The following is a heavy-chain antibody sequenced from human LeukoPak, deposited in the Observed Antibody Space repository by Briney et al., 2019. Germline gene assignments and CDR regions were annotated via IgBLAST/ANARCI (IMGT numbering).Heavy chain of an antibody. CDR3: AKDQVGATFDY. CDR2: INTDGSST. Sequence: GGSLRLSCAASGFTFSGYWMHWVRQAPGKGLVWVSRINTDGSSTSYADSVKGRFTISRDNAKNTLYLQMNSLRAEDTAVYYCAKDQVGATFDYWGQGTLVTVSS. J-gene: IGHJ4*02. V-gene: IGHV3-74*01. D-gene: IGHD1-26*01. CDR1: GFTFSGYW.